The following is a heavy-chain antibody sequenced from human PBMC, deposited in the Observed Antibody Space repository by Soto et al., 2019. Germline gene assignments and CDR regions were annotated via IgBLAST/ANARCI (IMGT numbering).Heavy chain of an antibody. V-gene: IGHV3-7*03. CDR2: IKQDGSEK. CDR1: GFTFSSYW. CDR3: AREACSSTRCYTPTDY. Sequence: GGSLRLSCAASGFTFSSYWISWVRQAPWKGLEWVANIKQDGSEKYYVDSVKGRFTISRDNAKNSLYLQMNSLRAEDTAVYYCAREACSSTRCYTPTDYWGQRTLVPVSS. J-gene: IGHJ4*02. D-gene: IGHD2-2*02.